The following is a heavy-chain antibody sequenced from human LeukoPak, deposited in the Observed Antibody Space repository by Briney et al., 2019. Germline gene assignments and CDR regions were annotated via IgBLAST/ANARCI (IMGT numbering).Heavy chain of an antibody. J-gene: IGHJ4*02. Sequence: KSSETLALTCTVSGDSISSSSYYWGWIRQPPGKGLEWIGSIYYRGTTYYNTSLKSRVTITVDTSNNQFSLKFNSVTAADTAVYFCAREYSRSVVAGSRPDYWGQGLLVAVSS. V-gene: IGHV4-39*02. CDR2: IYYRGTT. CDR1: GDSISSSSYY. CDR3: AREYSRSVVAGSRPDY. D-gene: IGHD2-21*01.